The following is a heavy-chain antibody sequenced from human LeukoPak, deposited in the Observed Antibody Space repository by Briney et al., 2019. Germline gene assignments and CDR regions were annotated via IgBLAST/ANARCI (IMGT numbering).Heavy chain of an antibody. D-gene: IGHD6-19*01. CDR1: GGSISSYY. CDR2: IYYSGST. J-gene: IGHJ4*02. V-gene: IGHV4-59*08. Sequence: SETLSLTCTVSGGSISSYYWRWIRRPPGKGLEWIGYIYYSGSTNYNPSLKSRVTISVDTSKNQFSLKLSSVTAADTAVYYCARREQWLVYVDYWGQGTLVTVSS. CDR3: ARREQWLVYVDY.